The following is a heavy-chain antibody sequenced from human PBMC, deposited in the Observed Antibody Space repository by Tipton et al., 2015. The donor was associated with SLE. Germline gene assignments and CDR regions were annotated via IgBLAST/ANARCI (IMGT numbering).Heavy chain of an antibody. Sequence: GLVKPSETLSLTCNVSDASMNSYFWNWIRQPAGKGLEWIGRLSLSDENNYNPSLQSRATMSVDTSKNQFSLKVSSLTAADTAVYYCARWEGDWLKPWGQGALVTVSS. CDR2: LSLSDEN. J-gene: IGHJ5*02. CDR1: DASMNSYF. V-gene: IGHV4-4*07. D-gene: IGHD1-26*01. CDR3: ARWEGDWLKP.